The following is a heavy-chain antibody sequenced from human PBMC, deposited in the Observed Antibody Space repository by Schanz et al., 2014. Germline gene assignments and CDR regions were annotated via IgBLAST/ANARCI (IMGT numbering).Heavy chain of an antibody. CDR2: INPNSGDT. CDR3: ARSMIEVAAFDY. CDR1: RYPFTAYY. V-gene: IGHV1-2*06. J-gene: IGHJ4*02. D-gene: IGHD3-22*01. Sequence: QVHLVQSGSEVKKPGASVKVSCKASRYPFTAYYMHWVRQAPGQGLEWMGRINPNSGDTDYAHNFHGRVTMTRDTTISSADMELRRPRAAAAAVYYCARSMIEVAAFDYWGQGTLVTVSS.